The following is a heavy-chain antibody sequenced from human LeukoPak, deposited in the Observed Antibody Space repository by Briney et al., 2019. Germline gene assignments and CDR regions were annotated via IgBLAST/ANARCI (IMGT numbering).Heavy chain of an antibody. CDR1: GGSISRDY. CDR2: IYYTGST. Sequence: KTSETLSLTCTVSGGSISRDYWSWIRQPPGKGLEWIGYIYYTGSTNYNPSLNSRVTISEDTSQNQFSLKLSSVTAADTAVYYCARGLLTPSDIWGQGTMVTVST. CDR3: ARGLLTPSDI. J-gene: IGHJ3*02. V-gene: IGHV4-59*08.